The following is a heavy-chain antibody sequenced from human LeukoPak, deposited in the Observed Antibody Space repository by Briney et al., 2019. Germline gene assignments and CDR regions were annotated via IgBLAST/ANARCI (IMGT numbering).Heavy chain of an antibody. D-gene: IGHD3-16*01. CDR1: GFTFSSYA. J-gene: IGHJ6*02. V-gene: IGHV3-23*01. CDR2: ISGSGGST. Sequence: GGSLRLSCAASGFTFSSYAMSWVRQAPGKGLEWVSAISGSGGSTYYADSVKGRFTISRDNSKNTLYLQMNSLRAEDTAVYYCARDISRFGDSNYYYYGMDVWGQGTTVTVSS. CDR3: ARDISRFGDSNYYYYGMDV.